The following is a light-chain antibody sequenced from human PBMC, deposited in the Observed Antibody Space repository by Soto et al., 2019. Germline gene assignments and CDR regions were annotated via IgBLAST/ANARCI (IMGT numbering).Light chain of an antibody. Sequence: QSVLTQPRSVSGSPGQTVTISCIGTSSDVGGYNYVSWYQQHPGKAPKLMIYDVSKRPSGVPDRFSGSKSGNTASLTISGFQAEDEADYYCCSYAGSHTHYVFGPGTKVTVL. CDR2: DVS. J-gene: IGLJ1*01. CDR3: CSYAGSHTHYV. V-gene: IGLV2-11*01. CDR1: SSDVGGYNY.